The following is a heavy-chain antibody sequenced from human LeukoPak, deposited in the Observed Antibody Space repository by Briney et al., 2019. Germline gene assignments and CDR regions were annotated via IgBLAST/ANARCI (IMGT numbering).Heavy chain of an antibody. Sequence: PGGSLRLSCAASGFTFSSYAMHWVRQAPGKGLEWVAVISYDGSNKYYADSVKGRFTISRDDSKNTLYLQMNSLRAEDTAVYYCARALLRYFDWFWFDPWGQGTLVTVSS. V-gene: IGHV3-30-3*01. CDR3: ARALLRYFDWFWFDP. D-gene: IGHD3-9*01. CDR2: ISYDGSNK. CDR1: GFTFSSYA. J-gene: IGHJ5*02.